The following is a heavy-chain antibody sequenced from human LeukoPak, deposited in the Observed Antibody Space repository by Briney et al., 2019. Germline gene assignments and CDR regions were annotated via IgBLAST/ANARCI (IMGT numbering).Heavy chain of an antibody. D-gene: IGHD3-10*01. CDR1: GFTFSSYA. J-gene: IGHJ4*02. CDR3: AKGGFSAPIDY. V-gene: IGHV3-23*01. CDR2: MSDSGGST. Sequence: PGASLRLSCAASGFTFSSYAMTWVRQAPGKGLEWVSVMSDSGGSTYYADSVKGRFSIFRDNSKNRLSLQMNSLRSEDTAVYYCAKGGFSAPIDYWGQGTLVTVSS.